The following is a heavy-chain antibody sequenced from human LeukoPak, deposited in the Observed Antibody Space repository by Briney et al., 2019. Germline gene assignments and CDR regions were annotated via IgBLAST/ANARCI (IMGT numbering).Heavy chain of an antibody. CDR3: ARGEKVLDYFDY. V-gene: IGHV1-8*01. Sequence: GASVKVSCKASGYTFTSYDFNWVRQATGQRPEWMGWMSPNSGDTGYAQKFQDRVTMTRNTSISTAYMELSSLRSDDTAVYYCARGEKVLDYFDYWGQGTLVTVSS. J-gene: IGHJ4*02. CDR2: MSPNSGDT. CDR1: GYTFTSYD.